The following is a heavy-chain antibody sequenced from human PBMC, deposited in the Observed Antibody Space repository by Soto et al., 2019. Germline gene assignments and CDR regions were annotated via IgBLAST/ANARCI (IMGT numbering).Heavy chain of an antibody. CDR1: GFTVSSNY. Sequence: GGSLRLSCAASGFTVSSNYMSWVRQAPGKGLEWVSVIYSGGSTYYADSVKGRFTISRDNSKNTLYLQMNSLRAEDTAVYDCARDRSSYGYAFDIWGQGTMVTVSS. CDR3: ARDRSSYGYAFDI. D-gene: IGHD5-18*01. CDR2: IYSGGST. J-gene: IGHJ3*02. V-gene: IGHV3-53*01.